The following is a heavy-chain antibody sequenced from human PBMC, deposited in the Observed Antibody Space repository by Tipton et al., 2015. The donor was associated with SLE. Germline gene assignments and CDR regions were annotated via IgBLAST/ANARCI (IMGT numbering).Heavy chain of an antibody. V-gene: IGHV3-13*01. D-gene: IGHD3-22*01. Sequence: LSLTRAASGFTFSSYDMHWVRQATGKGLEWVSAIGTAGDTYYPGSVKGRFTISRENAKNSLYLQMNSLRAGDTAVYYCARGPYYDSSGYYFNDAFDIWGQGTMVTVSS. CDR3: ARGPYYDSSGYYFNDAFDI. J-gene: IGHJ3*02. CDR1: GFTFSSYD. CDR2: IGTAGDT.